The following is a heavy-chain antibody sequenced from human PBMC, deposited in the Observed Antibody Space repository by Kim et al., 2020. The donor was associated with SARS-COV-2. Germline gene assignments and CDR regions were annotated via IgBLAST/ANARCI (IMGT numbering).Heavy chain of an antibody. V-gene: IGHV3-73*01. Sequence: GGSLRLSCAASGFSFSGSNIHWVRQASGKGLQWVGRIRIKATNNATEYAASVEGRFTISRDDSQRTAFLRMNSLKTEDAAVYYCVSYDDSDQSSNWGQGTLVSVSS. J-gene: IGHJ4*02. CDR1: GFSFSGSN. CDR2: IRIKATNNAT. CDR3: VSYDDSDQSSN. D-gene: IGHD3-22*01.